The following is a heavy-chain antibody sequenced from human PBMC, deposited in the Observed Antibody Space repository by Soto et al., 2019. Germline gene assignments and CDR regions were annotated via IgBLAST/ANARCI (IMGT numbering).Heavy chain of an antibody. J-gene: IGHJ4*02. V-gene: IGHV3-15*01. CDR1: GFTFSNAW. CDR2: TKSKTDGGTT. Sequence: PGGSLRLSCAASGFTFSNAWMSWVRQAPGKGLEWVGRTKSKTDGGTTDYAAPVKGRFTISRDDSKNTLYLQMNSLKTEDTAVYYCTTVKVVPAAIRDYWGQGTLVTVSS. D-gene: IGHD2-2*02. CDR3: TTVKVVPAAIRDY.